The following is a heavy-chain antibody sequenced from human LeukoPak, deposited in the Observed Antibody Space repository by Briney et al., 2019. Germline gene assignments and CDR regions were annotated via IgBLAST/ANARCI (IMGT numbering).Heavy chain of an antibody. V-gene: IGHV4-59*01. Sequence: SETLSLTCTVSDDSISTYYWSWIRQPPGKGLEWIGNVENTGGINYNPSLESRVTISVDTSKNQFSLRLNSVTAADTAVYYCARAVGDSGHGRYFDYWGQGTLVTVSS. CDR1: DDSISTYY. CDR2: VENTGGI. J-gene: IGHJ4*02. CDR3: ARAVGDSGHGRYFDY. D-gene: IGHD5-12*01.